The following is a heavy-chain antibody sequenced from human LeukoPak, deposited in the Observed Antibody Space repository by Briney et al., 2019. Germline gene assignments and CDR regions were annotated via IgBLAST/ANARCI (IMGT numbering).Heavy chain of an antibody. J-gene: IGHJ5*02. V-gene: IGHV3-7*01. Sequence: PGGSLRLSCAASGFTFSSYWMSWVRQAPGKGLEWVANIKQDGSEKYYVDSVKGRFTISRDNAKNSLYLQMNSLRAEDTAVYYCAREELLRFLEWLLPPYNWFDPWGQGTLVTVSS. CDR1: GFTFSSYW. CDR3: AREELLRFLEWLLPPYNWFDP. CDR2: IKQDGSEK. D-gene: IGHD3-3*01.